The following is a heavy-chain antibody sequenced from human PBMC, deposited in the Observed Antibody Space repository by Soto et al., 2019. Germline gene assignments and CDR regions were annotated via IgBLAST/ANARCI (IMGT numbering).Heavy chain of an antibody. CDR1: GGSISSYY. D-gene: IGHD1-26*01. CDR3: ARGRVIVGATVAYSFDY. V-gene: IGHV4-59*01. J-gene: IGHJ4*02. Sequence: QVQLQESGPGLVKPSETLSLTCTVSGGSISSYYWSWIRQPPGKGLECIGYIYYSGSTNYNPSLKSRVTISVDTSKNQFSLKLSSVTAADTAVYYCARGRVIVGATVAYSFDYWGQGTMVTVSS. CDR2: IYYSGST.